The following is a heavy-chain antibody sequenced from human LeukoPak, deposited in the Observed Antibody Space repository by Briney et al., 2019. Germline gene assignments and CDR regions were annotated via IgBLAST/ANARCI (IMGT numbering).Heavy chain of an antibody. D-gene: IGHD5-12*01. J-gene: IGHJ3*02. CDR3: ARDRQWLRRGAPAFDI. Sequence: SQTLSLTCTVSGGSISSGSYYWSWIRQPAGKGLEWIGRIYTSGSTNYNPSLKSRITISVDTSENQFSLKLSSVTAADTAVYYCARDRQWLRRGAPAFDIWGQGTMVTVSS. CDR2: IYTSGST. V-gene: IGHV4-61*02. CDR1: GGSISSGSYY.